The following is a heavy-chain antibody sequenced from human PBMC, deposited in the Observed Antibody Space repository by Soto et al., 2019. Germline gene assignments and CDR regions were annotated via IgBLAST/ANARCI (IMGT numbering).Heavy chain of an antibody. V-gene: IGHV1-18*01. CDR1: GYTFTSYG. CDR3: ARDRYCSSTSCYSFGHAYYYYYGMVA. CDR2: ISAYNGNT. D-gene: IGHD2-2*01. Sequence: ASVKVSCKASGYTFTSYGISWVRQAPGQGLEWMGWISAYNGNTNYAQKLQGRVTMTTDTSTSTAYMELRSLRSDDTAVYYCARDRYCSSTSCYSFGHAYYYYYGMVARGHGITITSP. J-gene: IGHJ6*02.